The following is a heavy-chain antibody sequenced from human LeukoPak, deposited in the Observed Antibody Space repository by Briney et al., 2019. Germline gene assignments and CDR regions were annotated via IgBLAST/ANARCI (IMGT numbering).Heavy chain of an antibody. CDR1: GYTFTSYD. D-gene: IGHD3-3*01. CDR3: ARDLYDFWSGYRRPYNWFDP. Sequence: ASVKVSCKASGYTFTSYDINWVRQATGQGLEWMGWMNPNSGNTGYAQKFQGRVTITRNTSISTAYMELSRLRSDDTAVYYCARDLYDFWSGYRRPYNWFDPWGQGTLVTVSS. CDR2: MNPNSGNT. J-gene: IGHJ5*02. V-gene: IGHV1-8*03.